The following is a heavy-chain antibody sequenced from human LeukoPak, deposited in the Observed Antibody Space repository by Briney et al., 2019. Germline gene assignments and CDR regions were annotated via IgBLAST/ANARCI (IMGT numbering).Heavy chain of an antibody. CDR3: ARLGNLDYDFWSGYYTGFYYYGMDV. CDR2: INPNSGGT. D-gene: IGHD3-3*01. V-gene: IGHV1-2*04. J-gene: IGHJ6*02. Sequence: TSVTVSCKASGYTFTSYAMNWVRQAPGQGLEWMGWINPNSGGTNYAQKFQGWVTMTRDTSISTAYMELSRLRSDDTAVYYCARLGNLDYDFWSGYYTGFYYYGMDVWGQGTTVTVSS. CDR1: GYTFTSYA.